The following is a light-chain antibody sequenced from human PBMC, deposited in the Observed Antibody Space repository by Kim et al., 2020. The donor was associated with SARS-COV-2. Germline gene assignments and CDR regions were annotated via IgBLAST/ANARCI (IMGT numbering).Light chain of an antibody. CDR2: EVS. CDR3: CSYAGSSTFVV. J-gene: IGLJ2*01. Sequence: QSALTQPASVSGSPEQSITISCTGTSSDVGSYNLVSWYQQHPGKAPKLMIYEVSKRPSGVSNRFSGSKSGNTASLTISGLQAEDEADYYCCSYAGSSTFVVFGGGTQLTVL. V-gene: IGLV2-23*02. CDR1: SSDVGSYNL.